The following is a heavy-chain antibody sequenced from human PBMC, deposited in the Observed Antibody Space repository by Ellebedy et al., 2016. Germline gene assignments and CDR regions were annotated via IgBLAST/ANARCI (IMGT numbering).Heavy chain of an antibody. J-gene: IGHJ5*02. CDR3: ASLRYSSSWYSLLSGWFDP. CDR1: GFTFSSYA. Sequence: GGSLRLSXAASGFTFSSYAMSWVRQAPGKGLEWVSAISGSGGSTYYADSVKGRFTISRDNSKNTLYLQMNSLRAEDTAVYYCASLRYSSSWYSLLSGWFDPWGQGTLVTVSS. CDR2: ISGSGGST. D-gene: IGHD6-13*01. V-gene: IGHV3-23*01.